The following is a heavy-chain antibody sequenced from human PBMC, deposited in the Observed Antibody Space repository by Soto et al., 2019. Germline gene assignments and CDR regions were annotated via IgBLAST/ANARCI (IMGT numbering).Heavy chain of an antibody. CDR1: GYTLTELS. CDR2: FDPEDGET. CDR3: ATVGGDYENWFDP. D-gene: IGHD4-17*01. V-gene: IGHV1-24*01. J-gene: IGHJ5*02. Sequence: ASVKVSCKVSGYTLTELSMHWVRQAPGEGLEWMGGFDPEDGETIYAQKFQGRVTMTEDTSTDTAYMELSSLRSEDTAVYYCATVGGDYENWFDPWGQGTRVTVSS.